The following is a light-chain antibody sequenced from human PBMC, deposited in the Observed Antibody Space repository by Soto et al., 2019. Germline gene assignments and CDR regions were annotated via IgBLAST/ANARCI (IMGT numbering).Light chain of an antibody. Sequence: DIQMTQSPSTLSASVGDRVAITCRASDNIVHWVAWYQQKPGKAPKLLIYKSANLADEVPSRFAGSVPQTDFTLTIPPLQPDDFATYYCQHYSSCSRRFDQGTKGDIK. J-gene: IGKJ1*01. CDR3: QHYSSCSRR. CDR2: KSA. CDR1: DNIVHW. V-gene: IGKV1-5*03.